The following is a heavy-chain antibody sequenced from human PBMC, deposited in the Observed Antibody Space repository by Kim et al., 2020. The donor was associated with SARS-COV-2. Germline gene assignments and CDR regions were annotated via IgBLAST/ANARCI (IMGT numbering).Heavy chain of an antibody. CDR1: GGSFSGYY. J-gene: IGHJ5*02. CDR2: INHSGST. D-gene: IGHD3-10*01. Sequence: SETLSLTCAVYGGSFSGYYWSWIRQPPGKGLEWIGEINHSGSTNYNPSLKSRVTISVDTSKNQFSLKLSPVTAADTAVYYCARLQPSYGSGSYLLGSSNCFDPWGQGTLVTVSS. V-gene: IGHV4-34*01. CDR3: ARLQPSYGSGSYLLGSSNCFDP.